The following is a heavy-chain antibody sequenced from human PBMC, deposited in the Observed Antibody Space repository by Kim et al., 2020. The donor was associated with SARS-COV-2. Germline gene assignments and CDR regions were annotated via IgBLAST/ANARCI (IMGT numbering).Heavy chain of an antibody. J-gene: IGHJ5*02. Sequence: SETLSLTCTVSGGSISSYYWSWIRQPPGKGLEWIGYIYYSGSTNYNPSLKSRVTISVDTSKNQFSLKLSSVTAADTAVYYCARCGIAAAGGWFDPWGQGTLVTVSS. CDR3: ARCGIAAAGGWFDP. D-gene: IGHD6-13*01. CDR1: GGSISSYY. CDR2: IYYSGST. V-gene: IGHV4-59*13.